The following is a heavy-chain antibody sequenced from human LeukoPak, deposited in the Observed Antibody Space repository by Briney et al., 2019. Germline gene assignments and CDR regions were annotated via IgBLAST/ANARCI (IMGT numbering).Heavy chain of an antibody. CDR3: ARGPNYDFWSGYYT. D-gene: IGHD3-3*01. CDR2: IDSDGSIT. V-gene: IGHV3-74*01. CDR1: GFTFSRYW. Sequence: PGGSLRLSCAASGFTFSRYWMHWVRQAPGTGLVWVSRIDSDGSITDYADSVKGRFTISRDNAKNTLYLQMNSLRVEDTAVYYCARGPNYDFWSGYYTWGQETLVTVSS. J-gene: IGHJ5*02.